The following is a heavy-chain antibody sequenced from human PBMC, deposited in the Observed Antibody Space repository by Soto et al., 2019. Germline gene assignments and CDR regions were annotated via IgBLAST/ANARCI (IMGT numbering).Heavy chain of an antibody. CDR3: ARDWVEYSSSYGMDV. CDR2: ISSSGSTI. V-gene: IGHV3-48*03. Sequence: PGGSLRLSCGASGFTFSSYSMNWVRQAPGKGLEWVSYISSSGSTIYYADSVKGRFTISRDNAKNSLYLQMNSLRAEDTAVYYCARDWVEYSSSYGMDVWGQGTTVTVSS. J-gene: IGHJ6*02. CDR1: GFTFSSYS. D-gene: IGHD6-6*01.